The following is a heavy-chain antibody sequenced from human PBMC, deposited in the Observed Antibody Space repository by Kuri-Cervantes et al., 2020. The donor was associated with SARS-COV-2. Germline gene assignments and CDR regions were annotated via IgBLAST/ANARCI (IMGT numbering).Heavy chain of an antibody. D-gene: IGHD2-2*01. CDR3: AGLVVPAINHYGMDV. CDR1: GYSFTSYW. CDR2: IDPSDSYT. V-gene: IGHV5-10-1*01. J-gene: IGHJ6*02. Sequence: GESLKISCKGSGYSFTSYWISWVRQMPGKGLEWMGRIDPSDSYTNYSPSFQGHVTISADKSKNQFSLKLSSVTAADTAVYYCAGLVVPAINHYGMDVWGQGTTVTVSS.